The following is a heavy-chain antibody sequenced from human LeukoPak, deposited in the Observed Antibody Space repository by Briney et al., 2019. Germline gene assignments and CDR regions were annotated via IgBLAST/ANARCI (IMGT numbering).Heavy chain of an antibody. CDR2: ISGSGGST. D-gene: IGHD6-13*01. CDR1: GFTFSSYE. V-gene: IGHV3-23*01. J-gene: IGHJ6*03. Sequence: PGGSLRLSCAASGFTFSSYEMNWVRQAPGKGLEWVSAISGSGGSTYYADSVKGRFTISRDNAKNSLYLQMNSLRAEDTALYYCARGGSSWSHPGYYYYMDVWGKGTTVTISS. CDR3: ARGGSSWSHPGYYYYMDV.